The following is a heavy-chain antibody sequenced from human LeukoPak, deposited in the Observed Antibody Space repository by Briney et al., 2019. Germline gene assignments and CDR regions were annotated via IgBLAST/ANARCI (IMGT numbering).Heavy chain of an antibody. D-gene: IGHD5-12*01. CDR1: GYTFTSYY. Sequence: ASVKVSCKASGYTFTSYYMHWVRQAPGQGLEWMGIINPSGGSTSYAQKFQGRVTMTRDTSTSTVYMELSSLRSEDTAVYYCARESSWPYALVDAFDIWGQGTMVTVSS. CDR2: INPSGGST. CDR3: ARESSWPYALVDAFDI. V-gene: IGHV1-46*01. J-gene: IGHJ3*02.